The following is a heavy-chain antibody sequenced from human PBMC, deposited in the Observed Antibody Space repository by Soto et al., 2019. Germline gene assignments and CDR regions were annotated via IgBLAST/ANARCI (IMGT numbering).Heavy chain of an antibody. CDR3: AREMIEYSGSYSSYFDY. CDR2: IYYSGST. Sequence: QVQLQESGPGLVKPSETLSLTCTVSGGSISSYYWSWIRQPPGKGLEWIGYIYYSGSTNYNPSLKSRVTISVDTSKNQFSLKLSSVTAADTAVYYCAREMIEYSGSYSSYFDYWGQGTLVTVSS. J-gene: IGHJ4*02. D-gene: IGHD1-26*01. V-gene: IGHV4-59*01. CDR1: GGSISSYY.